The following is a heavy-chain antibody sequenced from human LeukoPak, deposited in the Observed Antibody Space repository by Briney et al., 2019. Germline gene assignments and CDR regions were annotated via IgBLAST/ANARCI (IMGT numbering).Heavy chain of an antibody. CDR2: IHHSGST. V-gene: IGHV4-4*02. D-gene: IGHD3-22*01. J-gene: IGHJ4*02. Sequence: KSSETLSLTCAVSGGSISSSNWWSWVRQPPGKGLEWIGEIHHSGSTNYNPSLKSRVTVSIDKSKNQFSLKLSSVTAADTAVYYCARGPNYYDSSLFDYWGQGTLVTVSS. CDR1: GGSISSSNW. CDR3: ARGPNYYDSSLFDY.